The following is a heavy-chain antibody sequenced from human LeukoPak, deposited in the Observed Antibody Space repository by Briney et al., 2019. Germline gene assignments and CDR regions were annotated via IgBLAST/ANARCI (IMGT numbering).Heavy chain of an antibody. J-gene: IGHJ4*02. D-gene: IGHD4-17*01. CDR1: GGSISSSSYY. Sequence: PSETLSLTCTVSGGSISSSSYYWGWIRQPPGKGLEWIGSIYYSVSTYYNPSLKSRVTISVATSKNQFSLKLSSVTAADTAVYYCARVPTVTFFDYWGQGTLVTVSS. CDR2: IYYSVST. CDR3: ARVPTVTFFDY. V-gene: IGHV4-39*07.